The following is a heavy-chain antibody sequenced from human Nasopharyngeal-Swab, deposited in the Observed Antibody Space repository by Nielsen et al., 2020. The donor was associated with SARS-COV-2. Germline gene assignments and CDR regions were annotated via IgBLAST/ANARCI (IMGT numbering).Heavy chain of an antibody. Sequence: SVKVSCKASGFTFTSSAMQWVRQARGQRLEWIGWIVVGSGNTNYAQKFQERVTITRDMSISTAYMELSSLRSEDTAVYYCARDCTNGVCLYYYYGMDVWGQGTTVTVSS. D-gene: IGHD2-8*01. CDR1: GFTFTSSA. CDR2: IVVGSGNT. J-gene: IGHJ6*02. CDR3: ARDCTNGVCLYYYYGMDV. V-gene: IGHV1-58*02.